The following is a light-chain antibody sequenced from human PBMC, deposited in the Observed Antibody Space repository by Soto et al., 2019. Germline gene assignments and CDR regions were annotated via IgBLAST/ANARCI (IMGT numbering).Light chain of an antibody. CDR2: DVS. Sequence: QSALTQPASVSGSPGQSITISCTGTSSDVGGYNYGSWYQQHPGKAPKLMIYDVSNRPSGVSNRFSGSKSGNTSSLTISGLQAEDEADYYCSSYTSSSTRVFGNGTKVTVL. CDR1: SSDVGGYNY. V-gene: IGLV2-14*01. CDR3: SSYTSSSTRV. J-gene: IGLJ1*01.